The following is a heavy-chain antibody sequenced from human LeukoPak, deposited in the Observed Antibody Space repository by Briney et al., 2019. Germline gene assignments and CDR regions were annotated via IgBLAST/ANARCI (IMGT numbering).Heavy chain of an antibody. CDR1: GGTFSSYA. CDR2: IIPIFGTA. CDR3: AGIPVFGVVLHQEPV. D-gene: IGHD3-3*01. J-gene: IGHJ6*04. Sequence: SVKVSCKASGGTFSSYAISWVRQAPGQGLEWMGGIIPIFGTANYAQKFQGRVTITADISTNTAYMELSSLRSEDTAVYFCAGIPVFGVVLHQEPVWGKGTTVTVSP. V-gene: IGHV1-69*06.